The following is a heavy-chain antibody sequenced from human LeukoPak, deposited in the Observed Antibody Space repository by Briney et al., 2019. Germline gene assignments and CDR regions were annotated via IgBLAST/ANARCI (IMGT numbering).Heavy chain of an antibody. V-gene: IGHV3-30*18. J-gene: IGHJ6*02. Sequence: GGSLRLSCAASGFTFSSYGMHWVRQAQGKGLEWVAVISYDGSNKYYADSVKGRFTISRDNSKNTLYLQMNSLRAEDTAVYYCAKEIAAAGYYYYYGMDVWGQGTTVTVSS. CDR1: GFTFSSYG. CDR3: AKEIAAAGYYYYYGMDV. CDR2: ISYDGSNK. D-gene: IGHD6-13*01.